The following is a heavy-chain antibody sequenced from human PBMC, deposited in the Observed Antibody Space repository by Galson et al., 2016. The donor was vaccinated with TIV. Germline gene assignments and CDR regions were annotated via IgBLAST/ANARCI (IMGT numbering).Heavy chain of an antibody. V-gene: IGHV1-18*01. CDR1: GYSFINYY. CDR3: ARSTKAEWMAPESHAFDI. D-gene: IGHD3-3*01. Sequence: SVKVSCKASGYSFINYYITWVRQAPGQGLEWMGWISGYNDNTNYTLKFQGRLTMTTDTYTSTSYMELRSLRSEDTAVYYCARSTKAEWMAPESHAFDIWGQGTMVTVSS. CDR2: ISGYNDNT. J-gene: IGHJ3*02.